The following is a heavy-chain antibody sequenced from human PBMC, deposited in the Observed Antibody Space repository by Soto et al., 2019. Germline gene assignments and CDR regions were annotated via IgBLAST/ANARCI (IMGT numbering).Heavy chain of an antibody. CDR2: ISWNSGSI. CDR3: AKGHNWNDVGWFDP. J-gene: IGHJ5*02. D-gene: IGHD1-20*01. V-gene: IGHV3-9*01. CDR1: GFTFDDYA. Sequence: SLRLSCAASGFTFDDYAMHWVRQAPGKGLEWVSGISWNSGSIGYADSVKGRFTISRDNAKNSLYLQMNSLRAEDTALYYCAKGHNWNDVGWFDPWGQGTLVTVSS.